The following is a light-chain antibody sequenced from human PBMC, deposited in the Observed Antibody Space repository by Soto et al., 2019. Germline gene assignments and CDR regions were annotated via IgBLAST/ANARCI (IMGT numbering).Light chain of an antibody. CDR3: VLYMGSGIWV. Sequence: QTVVTQEPSFSVSPGGTVTLTCGLSSGSVSTSYYPNWYQQTPGQAPRSLIYNTNTRSSGVPDRFSGSILGNKAALTITGAQADDEFDYYCVLYMGSGIWVFGGGTKVTVL. CDR2: NTN. V-gene: IGLV8-61*01. J-gene: IGLJ3*02. CDR1: SGSVSTSYY.